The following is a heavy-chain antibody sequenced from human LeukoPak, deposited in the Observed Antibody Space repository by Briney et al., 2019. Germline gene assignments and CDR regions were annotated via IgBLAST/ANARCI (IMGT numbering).Heavy chain of an antibody. D-gene: IGHD1-26*01. J-gene: IGHJ5*02. CDR1: GFTFSSYS. CDR2: ISSSSSYI. V-gene: IGHV3-21*01. CDR3: ARRRYSGTYVGLDP. Sequence: GGSLRLSCAASGFTFSSYSMNWVRQTPGKGLEWVSSISSSSSYIYYADSVKGRFTISRDNAKNSLYLQMNSLRAEDTAVYYCARRRYSGTYVGLDPWGQGTLVTVSS.